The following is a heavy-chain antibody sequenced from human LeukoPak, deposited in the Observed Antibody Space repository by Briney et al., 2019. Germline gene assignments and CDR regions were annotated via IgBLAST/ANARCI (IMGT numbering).Heavy chain of an antibody. V-gene: IGHV4-39*01. D-gene: IGHD3-9*01. CDR1: GGSISSSSYY. J-gene: IGHJ4*02. CDR2: MYYSGST. CDR3: ARRNYDILTGFDY. Sequence: SETLSLTCTVSGGSISSSSYYWGWIRQPPGKGLEWIGSMYYSGSTYYNPSLKSRVTISVDTSKNQFSLKLSSVTAADTAVYYCARRNYDILTGFDYWGQGTLVTVSS.